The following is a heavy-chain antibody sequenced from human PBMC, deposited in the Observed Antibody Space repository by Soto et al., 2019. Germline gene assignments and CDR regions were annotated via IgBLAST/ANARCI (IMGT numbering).Heavy chain of an antibody. CDR2: INVYNGNK. J-gene: IGHJ5*02. CDR1: GYTFRSYS. D-gene: IGHD2-15*01. CDR3: AGDFAGGWFGP. V-gene: IGHV1-18*01. Sequence: QVQRVQSGAEVKKPGASVKVSCKTSGYTFRSYSITWVRQAPGQGLEGMGWINVYNGNKKYAQNLQGRVTMTTDTFNSTGYRELRRLRSDDKGVYYCAGDFAGGWFGPRGQGNLGTVSS.